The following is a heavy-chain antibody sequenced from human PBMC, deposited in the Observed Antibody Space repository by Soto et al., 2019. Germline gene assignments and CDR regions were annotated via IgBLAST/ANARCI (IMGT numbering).Heavy chain of an antibody. CDR1: GYTFTGYY. V-gene: IGHV1-2*02. J-gene: IGHJ6*02. CDR2: INPNSGGT. D-gene: IGHD6-6*01. CDR3: ARSQLVRPLDYYYYGMDV. Sequence: ASVKVSCKASGYTFTGYYMHWVRQAPGQGLEWMGWINPNSGGTNYAQKFQGRVTRTRDTSISTAYMELSRLRSDDTAVYYCARSQLVRPLDYYYYGMDVWGQGTTVTVSS.